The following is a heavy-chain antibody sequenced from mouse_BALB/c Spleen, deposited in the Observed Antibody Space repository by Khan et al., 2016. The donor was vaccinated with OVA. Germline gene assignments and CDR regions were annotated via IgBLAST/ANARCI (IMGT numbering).Heavy chain of an antibody. CDR2: ISSGDTT. Sequence: EVELVESGGGLVKPGGSLKLSCAASGFTFSNYGVSWVSQTPEKRLEWVASISSGDTTYYSDSVKGRITIFRDKARNNLYLQMSSLRSEDTAMYYCARDYRIAYWGQGTLVTVSA. V-gene: IGHV5-6-5*01. J-gene: IGHJ3*01. D-gene: IGHD1-1*01. CDR3: ARDYRIAY. CDR1: GFTFSNYG.